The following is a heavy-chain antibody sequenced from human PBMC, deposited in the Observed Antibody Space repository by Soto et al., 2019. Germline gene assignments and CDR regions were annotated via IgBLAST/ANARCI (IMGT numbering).Heavy chain of an antibody. CDR2: IYYNGNT. Sequence: QVQVQESGPGLVKPSQTLSLKCSVSGGSIGSRDYYWSWIRQHPEKGLEWIGSIYYNGNTDYNPSRRGRPTMSLDTSMNEFSLKLPSVTAADTAVYYCARDKGGAALKGSGMDVWGQGTTVTVS. CDR1: GGSIGSRDYY. CDR3: ARDKGGAALKGSGMDV. V-gene: IGHV4-31*02. D-gene: IGHD3-10*01. J-gene: IGHJ6*02.